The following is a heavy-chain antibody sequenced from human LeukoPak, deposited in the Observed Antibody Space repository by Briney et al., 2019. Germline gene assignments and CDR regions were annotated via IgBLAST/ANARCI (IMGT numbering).Heavy chain of an antibody. CDR3: ARDGDYYDSSGYGYYYYYMDV. Sequence: ASVKVSCKASGYTFTSYGISWVRQAPGQGLEWMGWISAYNGNTNYAQKLQGRVTMTTDTSTSTAYMELRSLRSEDTAVYYCARDGDYYDSSGYGYYYYYMDVWGKGTTVTVSS. V-gene: IGHV1-18*01. CDR2: ISAYNGNT. D-gene: IGHD3-22*01. CDR1: GYTFTSYG. J-gene: IGHJ6*03.